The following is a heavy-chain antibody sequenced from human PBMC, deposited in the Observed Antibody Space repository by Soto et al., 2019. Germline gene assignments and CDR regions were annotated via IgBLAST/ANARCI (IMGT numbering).Heavy chain of an antibody. J-gene: IGHJ4*02. Sequence: QVQLQESGPGLVKPSQTLSLTCIVSGGSISSDDHYWSWIRQPPGKGLEWIGYIYYSGTTHANPSLKSRLFISLDTSKNQFSPQLTSVTAADTAVYYCAAVRSRWNIDYWGQGTLVTVSS. CDR2: IYYSGTT. V-gene: IGHV4-30-4*01. CDR1: GGSISSDDHY. CDR3: AAVRSRWNIDY. D-gene: IGHD6-13*01.